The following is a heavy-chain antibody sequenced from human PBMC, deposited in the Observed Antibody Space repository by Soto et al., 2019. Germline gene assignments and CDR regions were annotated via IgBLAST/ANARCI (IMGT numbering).Heavy chain of an antibody. V-gene: IGHV4-39*01. J-gene: IGHJ6*02. D-gene: IGHD3-16*01. CDR3: ARITYYYYGMDV. CDR2: IYYSGST. Sequence: PSETLSLTCTVSGGSISSSSYYWGWIRQPPGKGLEWIGSIYYSGSTYYNPSLKSRVTISVDTSKNQFSLKLSSVTAADTAVYYCARITYYYYGMDVWGQGTTVTVSS. CDR1: GGSISSSSYY.